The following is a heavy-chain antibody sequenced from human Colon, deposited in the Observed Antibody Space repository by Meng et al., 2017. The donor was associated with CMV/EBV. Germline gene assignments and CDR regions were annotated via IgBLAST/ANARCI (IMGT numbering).Heavy chain of an antibody. D-gene: IGHD6-19*01. V-gene: IGHV3-21*01. CDR2: ISSSSSYI. CDR3: ARRAENQLNGWYYGMDV. CDR1: GFTFSSYS. Sequence: GSLRLSCAASGFTFSSYSMNWVRQAPGKGLEWVSSISSSSSYIYYADSVKGRFTISRDNAKNSLYLQMNSLRAEDTAVYYCARRAENQLNGWYYGMDVWGQGTAVTVSS. J-gene: IGHJ6*02.